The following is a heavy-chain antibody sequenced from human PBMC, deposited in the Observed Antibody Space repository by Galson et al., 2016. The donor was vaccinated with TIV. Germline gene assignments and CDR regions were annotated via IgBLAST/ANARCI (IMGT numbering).Heavy chain of an antibody. CDR2: ISYDGINK. V-gene: IGHV3-30*01. J-gene: IGHJ4*02. CDR1: GFTFRSHA. D-gene: IGHD2-21*02. CDR3: ARETGCGGDCDYFDY. Sequence: SLRLSCAASGFTFRSHAMHWVRQAPGKGLEWVADISYDGINKYYADSVKGRFTVSRDNSKSTLYLQLNSLRTEDTAVYYCARETGCGGDCDYFDYWGQGNLVTVSS.